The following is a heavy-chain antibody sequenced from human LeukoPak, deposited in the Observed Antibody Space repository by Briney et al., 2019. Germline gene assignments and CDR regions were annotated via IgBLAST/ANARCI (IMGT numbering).Heavy chain of an antibody. CDR1: GGSISSYY. CDR3: ARHVRGGGALEWFDP. Sequence: KTSETLSLTCTVPGGSISSYYWTWIRQPPGKGLEWIGYIYYSGSTNYNPSLKSRVTISVDTSKNQFSLKLSSVTAADTAIYYCARHVRGGGALEWFDPWGQGTLVTVSS. D-gene: IGHD3-10*02. CDR2: IYYSGST. V-gene: IGHV4-59*08. J-gene: IGHJ5*02.